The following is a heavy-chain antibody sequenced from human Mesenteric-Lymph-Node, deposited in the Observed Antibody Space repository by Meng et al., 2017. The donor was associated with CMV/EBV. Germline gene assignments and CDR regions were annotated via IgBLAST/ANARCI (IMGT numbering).Heavy chain of an antibody. J-gene: IGHJ4*02. CDR1: GFTFSRYW. V-gene: IGHV3-74*01. CDR3: VRDGDHWNFDF. Sequence: GGSLRLSCAASGFTFSRYWMHWVRQTPQKGLVWVSRIKTDGTYSNDAGSVKGRFTISRDNARNTLYVQMHGLRAEDTAVYYCVRDGDHWNFDFWGQGTLVTVSS. D-gene: IGHD1-1*01. CDR2: IKTDGTYS.